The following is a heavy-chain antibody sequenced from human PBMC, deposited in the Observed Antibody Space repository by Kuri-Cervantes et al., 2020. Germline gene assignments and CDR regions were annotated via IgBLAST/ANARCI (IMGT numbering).Heavy chain of an antibody. CDR3: ARAGGYLLPGWFDP. CDR2: ISSSGSTI. CDR1: GFTFSSYS. Sequence: RGSLRLSCAASGFTFSSYSMSWVRQAPGKGLEWVSYISSSGSTIYYADSVKGRFTISRDNAKNSLYLQMNSLRAEDTAVYYCARAGGYLLPGWFDPWGQGTLVTVSS. D-gene: IGHD2-2*01. J-gene: IGHJ5*02. V-gene: IGHV3-48*04.